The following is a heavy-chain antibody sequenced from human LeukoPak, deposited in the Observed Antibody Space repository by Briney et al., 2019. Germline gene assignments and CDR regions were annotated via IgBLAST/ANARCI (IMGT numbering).Heavy chain of an antibody. D-gene: IGHD2-2*01. Sequence: PGGSLRLSCTASGFAFDNYAMIWVRQAPGKGLEWVAVISYDGSNKYYADSVKGRFTISRDNSKNTLYLQMNSLRAEDTAVYYCARDDCSSTSCYYYYGMDVWGQGTTVTVSS. J-gene: IGHJ6*02. CDR2: ISYDGSNK. CDR3: ARDDCSSTSCYYYYGMDV. V-gene: IGHV3-30-3*01. CDR1: GFAFDNYA.